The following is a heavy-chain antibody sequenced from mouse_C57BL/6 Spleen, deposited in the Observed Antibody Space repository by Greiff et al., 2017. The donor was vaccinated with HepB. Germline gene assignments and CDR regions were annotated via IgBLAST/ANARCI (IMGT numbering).Heavy chain of an antibody. CDR1: GYTFTDYY. CDR2: INPYNGGT. CDR3: SRRGGTAQALAWFAY. J-gene: IGHJ3*01. D-gene: IGHD3-2*02. Sequence: EVQLQQSGPVLVKPGASVKMSCKASGYTFTDYYMNWVKQSHGKSLEWIGVINPYNGGTSYNQKFKGKATLTVDKSSSTAYMELNSLTSEDSAVDYWSRRGGTAQALAWFAYWGQGTLVTVSA. V-gene: IGHV1-19*01.